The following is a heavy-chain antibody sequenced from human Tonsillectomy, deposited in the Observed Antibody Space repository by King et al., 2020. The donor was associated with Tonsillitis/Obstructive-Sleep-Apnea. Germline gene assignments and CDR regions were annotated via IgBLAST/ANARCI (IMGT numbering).Heavy chain of an antibody. D-gene: IGHD3-22*01. J-gene: IGHJ4*02. CDR3: ARRDAVVVITFDY. V-gene: IGHV4-39*01. CDR2: IYYSGST. CDR1: GGSISSSSYY. Sequence: QLQESGPGLVKPSETLSLTCTVSGGSISSSSYYWGWIRQPPGKGLEWTGSIYYSGSTYYNPSLKSRVTISVDTSKNQFSLKLSSVTAADTAVYYCARRDAVVVITFDYWGQGTLVTVSS.